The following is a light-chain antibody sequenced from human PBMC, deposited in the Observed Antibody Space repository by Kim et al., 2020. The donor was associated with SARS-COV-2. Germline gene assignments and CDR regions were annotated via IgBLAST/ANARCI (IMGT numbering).Light chain of an antibody. Sequence: ASVGDRVIITCRASQDIANSLAWYQQKPGKVPQVLIYAASTLQSGVPSRFSGSGSGTEFTLTIGSLQTEDVATYYCQKYNSPPWTFGPGTKVDIK. CDR1: QDIANS. J-gene: IGKJ1*01. CDR2: AAS. CDR3: QKYNSPPWT. V-gene: IGKV1-27*01.